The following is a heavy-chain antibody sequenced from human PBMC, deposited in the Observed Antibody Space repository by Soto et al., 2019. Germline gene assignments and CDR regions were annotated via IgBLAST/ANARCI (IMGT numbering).Heavy chain of an antibody. J-gene: IGHJ5*02. CDR1: GFPFSSYA. Sequence: PGGSLKLPFAASGFPFSSYAISWVRQAPGKGLEWVSAISGSGGSTYYADSVKGRFTISRDNSKNTLYLQMNSLRAEDTAVYYCAKDQRGRFLECQRRGCSGNWFDPWGQGTLVTVSS. CDR2: ISGSGGST. V-gene: IGHV3-23*01. CDR3: AKDQRGRFLECQRRGCSGNWFDP. D-gene: IGHD3-3*01.